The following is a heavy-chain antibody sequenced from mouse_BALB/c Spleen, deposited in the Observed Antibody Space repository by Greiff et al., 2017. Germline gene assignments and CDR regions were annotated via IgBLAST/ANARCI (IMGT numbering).Heavy chain of an antibody. D-gene: IGHD1-1*01. CDR1: GYTFTDYN. J-gene: IGHJ1*01. Sequence: VQLQQSGPELVKPGASVKIPCKASGYTFTDYNMDWVKQSHGKSLEWIGDINPNNGGTIYNQKFKGKATLTVDKSSSTAYMELRSLTSEDTAVYYCARGNYYGSRGYFDVWGAGTTVTVSS. V-gene: IGHV1-18*01. CDR3: ARGNYYGSRGYFDV. CDR2: INPNNGGT.